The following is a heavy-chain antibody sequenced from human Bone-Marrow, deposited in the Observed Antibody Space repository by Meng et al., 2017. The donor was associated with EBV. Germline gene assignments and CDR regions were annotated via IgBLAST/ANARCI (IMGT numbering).Heavy chain of an antibody. J-gene: IGHJ4*02. CDR1: AGSSRNPA. Sequence: VCLVQEAAELVHPAAARLSSCKTSAGSSRNPAVSVGPHEPAEGLVWLGRFLHSLGTTYYAQTLNGRATIPADEYTITLYTDLSSLRSEYTAVYYCAREPGRGYTHDYWGQGTLVTVSS. D-gene: IGHD3-10*01. CDR3: AREPGRGYTHDY. V-gene: IGHV1-69*01. CDR2: FLHSLGTT.